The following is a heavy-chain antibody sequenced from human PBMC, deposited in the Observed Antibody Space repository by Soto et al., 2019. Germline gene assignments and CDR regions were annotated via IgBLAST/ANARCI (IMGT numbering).Heavy chain of an antibody. Sequence: SETLSLTCAVSGGSISSSNWWSWVRQPPGKGLEWIGEIYHSGSTNYNPSLKSRVTISVDKSKNQFSLKLSSVTAADTAVYYCASSPLSPFGVVKPGFDYWGQGTLVTVSS. CDR3: ASSPLSPFGVVKPGFDY. CDR1: GGSISSSNW. D-gene: IGHD3-3*01. V-gene: IGHV4-4*02. CDR2: IYHSGST. J-gene: IGHJ4*02.